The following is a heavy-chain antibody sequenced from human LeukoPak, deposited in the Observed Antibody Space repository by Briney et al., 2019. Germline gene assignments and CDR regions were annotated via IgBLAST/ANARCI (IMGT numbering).Heavy chain of an antibody. Sequence: GGSLRLSCAASGFTVSSNYMSWVRQAPGKGLEWVSVIYSGGSTYYADSVKGRFTISRDNSKNTLYLQMNNLRAEDTAVYYCAGPQYCSSTSCYPDAFDIWGQGTMVTVSS. CDR2: IYSGGST. CDR1: GFTVSSNY. D-gene: IGHD2-2*01. J-gene: IGHJ3*02. V-gene: IGHV3-66*02. CDR3: AGPQYCSSTSCYPDAFDI.